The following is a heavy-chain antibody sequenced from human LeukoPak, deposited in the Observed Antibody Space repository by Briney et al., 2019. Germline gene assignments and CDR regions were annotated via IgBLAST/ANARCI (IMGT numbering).Heavy chain of an antibody. CDR1: GGFISSYY. V-gene: IGHV4-59*01. CDR2: MNSGGT. CDR3: ARNTDFDI. Sequence: SETLSLTCTVSGGFISSYYWSWIRQPPGKGLEWIGYMNSGGTNYNPSLKSRVTISADTSKNQFSLKLSSVTAADTAVYYCARNTDFDIWGHGTMVTVSS. J-gene: IGHJ3*02.